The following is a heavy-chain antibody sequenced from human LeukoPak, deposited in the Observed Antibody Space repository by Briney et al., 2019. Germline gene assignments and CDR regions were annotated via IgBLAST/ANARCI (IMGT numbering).Heavy chain of an antibody. V-gene: IGHV4-34*01. Sequence: SETLSLTCAVYGGSFSGYYWSWIRQPPGKGLEWIGEINHSGSTNYNPSLKSRVTISVDTSKNQFSLKLSSVTAADTAVYYCARVSVPATATSYYYYYMDVWGKGTTVTVSS. J-gene: IGHJ6*03. CDR3: ARVSVPATATSYYYYYMDV. CDR1: GGSFSGYY. CDR2: INHSGST. D-gene: IGHD2-2*01.